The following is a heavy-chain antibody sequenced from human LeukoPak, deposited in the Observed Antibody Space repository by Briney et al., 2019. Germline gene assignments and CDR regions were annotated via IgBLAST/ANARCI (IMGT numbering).Heavy chain of an antibody. Sequence: GGSLRLSCVASGFTFDNYAMHWVRQAPGKGLEWVSLISGDGGRTYYADSVKGRFTISRDNSKNSLYLQLNSLKTEDTALYYCAKDDQFCSSTSCPKVGYFDDWGQGILVTVSS. CDR2: ISGDGGRT. J-gene: IGHJ4*02. CDR3: AKDDQFCSSTSCPKVGYFDD. CDR1: GFTFDNYA. V-gene: IGHV3-43*02. D-gene: IGHD2-2*01.